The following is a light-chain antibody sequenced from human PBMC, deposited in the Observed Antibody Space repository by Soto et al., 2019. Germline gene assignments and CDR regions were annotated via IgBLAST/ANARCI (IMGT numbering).Light chain of an antibody. Sequence: QSVLTQPPSVSEAPGQRVTISCTRSSSNIGAGYEAHWYQQVPGTAPKLLIYENNNRPSGVPDRFSGSKSGTSASLAITGLQAEDGAEYYCQSYDSSLSGYVFGTGTKLTVL. V-gene: IGLV1-40*01. J-gene: IGLJ1*01. CDR1: SSNIGAGYE. CDR3: QSYDSSLSGYV. CDR2: ENN.